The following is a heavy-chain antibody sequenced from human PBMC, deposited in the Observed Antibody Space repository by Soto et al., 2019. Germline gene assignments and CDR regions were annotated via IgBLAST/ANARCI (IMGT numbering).Heavy chain of an antibody. Sequence: ASVKVSCKASGYTFTSYYMHWVRQAPGQGLEWMGIINPSGGSTSYAQKFQGRVTMTRDTSTSTVYMELSGLRSEDTAVYYCARANFYDSSGYYYAYYYYYGMDVWGQGTTVTVS. V-gene: IGHV1-46*01. J-gene: IGHJ6*02. CDR2: INPSGGST. D-gene: IGHD3-22*01. CDR1: GYTFTSYY. CDR3: ARANFYDSSGYYYAYYYYYGMDV.